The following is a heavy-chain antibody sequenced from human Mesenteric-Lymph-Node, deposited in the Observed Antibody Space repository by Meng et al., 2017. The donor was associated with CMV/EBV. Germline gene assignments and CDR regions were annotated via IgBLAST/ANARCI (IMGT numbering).Heavy chain of an antibody. Sequence: QITLQESSHTLVKPRHTLTLTCTFSGFSLSTDGVGIDWIRQPPGKAPEWLTLNYKHDDKPYHPYIKIRLTITNDTTKNQVFLNMTNMDPVHTATYYWAHRGGARSYHQWGQGTLVTVSS. V-gene: IGHV2-5*01. CDR1: GFSLSTDGVG. J-gene: IGHJ1*01. CDR3: AHRGGARSYHQ. D-gene: IGHD3-16*02. CDR2: NYKHDDK.